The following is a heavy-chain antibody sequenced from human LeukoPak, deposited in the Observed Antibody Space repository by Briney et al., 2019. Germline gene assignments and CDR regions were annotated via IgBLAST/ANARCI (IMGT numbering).Heavy chain of an antibody. J-gene: IGHJ4*02. CDR3: SGGDSYGFIYSDY. CDR1: GFTFSSYS. CDR2: ISSSSSYI. D-gene: IGHD5-18*01. Sequence: GGSLRLSCAASGFTFSSYSMNWVRQAPGKGLEWVSSISSSSSYIYYADSVKGRFTISRDNAKNSLYLQMNSLRAEDTAVYYCSGGDSYGFIYSDYWGQGTLVTVSS. V-gene: IGHV3-21*01.